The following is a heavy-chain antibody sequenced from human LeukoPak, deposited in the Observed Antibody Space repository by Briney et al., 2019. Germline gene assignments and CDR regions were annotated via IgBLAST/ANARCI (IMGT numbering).Heavy chain of an antibody. CDR1: GFTFSSYE. CDR3: ARGARYYDSSGYYKADAFDI. CDR2: ISSSGSTI. Sequence: GGSLRLSCAASGFTFSSYEMNWVRQAPGKGLEWVSYISSSGSTIYYTDSVKGRFTISRDNAKNSLYLQMNSLRAEDTAVYYCARGARYYDSSGYYKADAFDIWGQGTMVTVSS. D-gene: IGHD3-22*01. J-gene: IGHJ3*02. V-gene: IGHV3-48*03.